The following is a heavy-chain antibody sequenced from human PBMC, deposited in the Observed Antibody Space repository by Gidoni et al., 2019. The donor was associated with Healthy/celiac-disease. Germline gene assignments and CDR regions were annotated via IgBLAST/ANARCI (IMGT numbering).Heavy chain of an antibody. D-gene: IGHD6-13*01. J-gene: IGHJ4*02. CDR1: GFTFSSYA. Sequence: EVQLLEPGGGLVQPGGSLRLSCAASGFTFSSYAMSWVRQAPGKGLEWVSAISVSGGSTYDADSVKGRFTISRDNSKNTLYLQMNSLRAEDTAVYYCAKSDSSSPGYWGQGTLVTVSS. CDR3: AKSDSSSPGY. V-gene: IGHV3-23*01. CDR2: ISVSGGST.